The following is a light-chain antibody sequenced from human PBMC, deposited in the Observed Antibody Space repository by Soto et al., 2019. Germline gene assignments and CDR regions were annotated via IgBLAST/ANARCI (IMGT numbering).Light chain of an antibody. CDR3: QQYNTYSGT. J-gene: IGKJ1*01. V-gene: IGKV1-33*01. Sequence: DIQMTQSPSSLSASVGDRVTITCQASQDISTYLNWYQHKSGKAPKLLIYDTSNLQTGVPSRFSGSGSGTDFTFTISSLQPEDIGTYYCQQYNTYSGTFGPGTKVEIK. CDR2: DTS. CDR1: QDISTY.